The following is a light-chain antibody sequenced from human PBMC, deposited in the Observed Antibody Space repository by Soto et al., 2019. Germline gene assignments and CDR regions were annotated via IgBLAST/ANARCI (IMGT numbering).Light chain of an antibody. V-gene: IGKV1-12*01. CDR2: SAS. CDR1: RGITRW. Sequence: DIQMTQSPSSVSASVGDRVTITCRASRGITRWLAWYQQKPGKAPKLLIYSASSLQSGVPSRFSGSGSGTDFTLTIGSLQPEDFATYFCQQAQSFPYTFGQGTRLEIK. J-gene: IGKJ2*01. CDR3: QQAQSFPYT.